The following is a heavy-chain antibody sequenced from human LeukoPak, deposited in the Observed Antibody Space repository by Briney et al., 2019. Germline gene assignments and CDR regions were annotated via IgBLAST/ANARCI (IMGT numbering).Heavy chain of an antibody. CDR2: ISGSGGGT. D-gene: IGHD1-26*01. V-gene: IGHV3-23*01. Sequence: GGSLRLSCAASGFTFSTYAMSWVRQVPGKGLEWVSTISGSGGGTYCADSVKGRFTISRDNSKNTLYLQMNSLRAEDTAVYYCAKHNIVGGSPFDYWGQGTLVTVSA. J-gene: IGHJ4*02. CDR1: GFTFSTYA. CDR3: AKHNIVGGSPFDY.